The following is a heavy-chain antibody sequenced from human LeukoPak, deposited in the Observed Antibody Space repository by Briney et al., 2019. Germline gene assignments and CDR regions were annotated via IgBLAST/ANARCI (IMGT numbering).Heavy chain of an antibody. V-gene: IGHV1-69*01. Sequence: SVKVSCKASGGTFSSYAISWVRQAPGQGLEWMGGIIPIFGTANYAQKFQGRVTTTADESTSTAYMELSSLRSEDTAVYYCARSWLENCSSTSCYTGWFDPWGQGTLVTVSS. CDR1: GGTFSSYA. CDR2: IIPIFGTA. D-gene: IGHD2-2*02. CDR3: ARSWLENCSSTSCYTGWFDP. J-gene: IGHJ5*02.